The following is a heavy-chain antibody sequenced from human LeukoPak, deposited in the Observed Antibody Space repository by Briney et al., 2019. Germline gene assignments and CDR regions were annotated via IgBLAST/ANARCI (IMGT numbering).Heavy chain of an antibody. D-gene: IGHD4-17*01. CDR2: IYNSGGT. CDR3: ARGAYGDYYFNS. CDR1: GGSISNEY. V-gene: IGHV4-59*01. J-gene: IGHJ4*02. Sequence: SETLSLTCTVSGGSISNEYWSWIRQLPGKGLEWIGYIYNSGGTNYNPSLKSRVTISGDTSKNQFSLKLSSVTAADTAVYYCARGAYGDYYFNSWGQGALVTVSS.